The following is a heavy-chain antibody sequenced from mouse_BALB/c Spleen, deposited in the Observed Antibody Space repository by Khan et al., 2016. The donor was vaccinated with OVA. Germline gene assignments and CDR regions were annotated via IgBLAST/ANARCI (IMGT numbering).Heavy chain of an antibody. V-gene: IGHV1-9*01. CDR3: ARGGDGGFAY. Sequence: QVQLQQSGGDLMKPGASVKISCKATGYTFSSYWIEWVKQRPGHGLEWIGQIFPGSVSTTYNEKFKGKATLTADTSSNTAYMQRSSLTSEDSAVYYCARGGDGGFAYWGQGTLVTVSA. J-gene: IGHJ3*01. D-gene: IGHD2-13*01. CDR2: IFPGSVST. CDR1: GYTFSSYW.